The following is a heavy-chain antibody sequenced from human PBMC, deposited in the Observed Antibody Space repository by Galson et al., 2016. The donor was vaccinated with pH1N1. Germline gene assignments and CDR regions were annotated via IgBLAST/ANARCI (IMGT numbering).Heavy chain of an antibody. Sequence: TLSLTCTVSGGSISSGGYYWSWIRQPAGKGLEWIGRIYTSGSTNYNPSLKSRVTISVDTSKNQFSPKLSSVTAADTAVYYCARDVDFGELGKWFDPWGQGTLVTVSS. CDR1: GGSISSGGYY. CDR2: IYTSGST. J-gene: IGHJ5*02. V-gene: IGHV4-61*02. CDR3: ARDVDFGELGKWFDP. D-gene: IGHD3-10*01.